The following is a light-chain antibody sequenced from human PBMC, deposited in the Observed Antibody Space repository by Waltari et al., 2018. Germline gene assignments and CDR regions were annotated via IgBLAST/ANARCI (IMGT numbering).Light chain of an antibody. CDR3: QQYGSSPFT. CDR1: QSGSRRY. CDR2: GAS. V-gene: IGKV3-20*01. J-gene: IGKJ3*01. Sequence: SSRATQSGSRRYLAWYPQKPGQAPRLLSYGASSRATGIPDRFSGSGSGTDFTLTISRLEPEDFAVYYCQQYGSSPFTFGPGTKVDIK.